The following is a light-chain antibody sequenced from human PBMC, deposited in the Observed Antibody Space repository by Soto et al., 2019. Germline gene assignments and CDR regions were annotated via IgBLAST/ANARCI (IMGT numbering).Light chain of an antibody. Sequence: EIVLTQSPGTLSLSPGEGATLSCRASQSVSSSYLAWYQQKPGQAPRLLMYSASSRATGIPDRFSGSGSGTDFTLTISRLEPEDFAVYYCQQYNSWPLTFGQGTRLEIK. CDR3: QQYNSWPLT. V-gene: IGKV3-20*01. CDR1: QSVSSSY. CDR2: SAS. J-gene: IGKJ5*01.